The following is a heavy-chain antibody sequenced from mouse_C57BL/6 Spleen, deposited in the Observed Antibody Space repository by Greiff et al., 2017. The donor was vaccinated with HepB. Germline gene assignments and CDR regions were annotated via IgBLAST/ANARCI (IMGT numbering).Heavy chain of an antibody. Sequence: EVQLVESGPGLVKPSQSLSLTCSVTGYSITSGYYWNWIRQFPGNKLEWMGYISYDGSNNYNPSLKNRISITRDTSKNQFFLKLNSVTTEDTATYYCASSEGTRRTFYYAMDYWGRGTSVTVSS. CDR2: ISYDGSN. CDR3: ASSEGTRRTFYYAMDY. CDR1: GYSITSGYY. V-gene: IGHV3-6*01. J-gene: IGHJ4*01. D-gene: IGHD2-12*01.